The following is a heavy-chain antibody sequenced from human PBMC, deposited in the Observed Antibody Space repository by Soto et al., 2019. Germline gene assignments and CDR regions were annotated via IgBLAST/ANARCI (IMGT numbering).Heavy chain of an antibody. CDR3: ARDRFDTAMGNDVYDI. D-gene: IGHD5-18*01. CDR2: IIPIFGTA. Sequence: SVKVSCKASGGTFSSYAISWVRQAPGQWLEWMGGIIPIFGTANYAQKFQGRVTITADESTSTAYMELSSLRSEDTAVYYCARDRFDTAMGNDVYDIWVQATMVSV. CDR1: GGTFSSYA. J-gene: IGHJ3*02. V-gene: IGHV1-69*13.